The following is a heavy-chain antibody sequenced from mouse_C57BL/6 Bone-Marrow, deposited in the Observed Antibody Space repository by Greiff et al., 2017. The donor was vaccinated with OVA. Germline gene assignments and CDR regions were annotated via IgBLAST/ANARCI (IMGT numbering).Heavy chain of an antibody. CDR3: TRVVQRTAWFAY. CDR1: GYTFTDYE. CDR2: IDPETGGT. J-gene: IGHJ3*01. D-gene: IGHD1-1*02. V-gene: IGHV1-15*01. Sequence: VQLQESGAELVRPGASVTLSCKASGYTFTDYEMHWVKQTPVHGLEWIGAIDPETGGTAYNQKFKGKAILTADKSSSTAYMELRSLTSEDSAVYYCTRVVQRTAWFAYWGQGTLVTVAA.